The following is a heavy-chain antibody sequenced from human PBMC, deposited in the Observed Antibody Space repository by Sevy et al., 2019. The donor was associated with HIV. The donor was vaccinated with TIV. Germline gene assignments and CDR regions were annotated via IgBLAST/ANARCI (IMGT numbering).Heavy chain of an antibody. CDR3: AKAPGALNRQCSGGGCYFDC. V-gene: IGHV3-23*01. Sequence: GGSLRLSCAASGFTFSSFAMSWVRRAPGKGLEWVSGISGVGGSIYYADSVKGRFTISRDNSKNTMYLQMNSLRAEDTAAYYCAKAPGALNRQCSGGGCYFDCWGQGTLVTVSS. J-gene: IGHJ4*02. D-gene: IGHD2-15*01. CDR2: ISGVGGSI. CDR1: GFTFSSFA.